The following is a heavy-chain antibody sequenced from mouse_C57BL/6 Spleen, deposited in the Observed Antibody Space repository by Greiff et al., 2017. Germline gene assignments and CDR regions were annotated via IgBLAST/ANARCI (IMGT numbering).Heavy chain of an antibody. CDR1: GYTFTDYE. D-gene: IGHD2-1*01. CDR3: TRGIYYGNYGVAY. CDR2: IDPETGGT. Sequence: VKVVESGAELVRPGASVTLSCKASGYTFTDYEMHWVKQTPVHGLEWIGAIDPETGGTAYNQKFKGKAILTADKSSSTAYMELRSLTSEDSAVYYCTRGIYYGNYGVAYWGQGTLVTVSA. J-gene: IGHJ3*01. V-gene: IGHV1-15*01.